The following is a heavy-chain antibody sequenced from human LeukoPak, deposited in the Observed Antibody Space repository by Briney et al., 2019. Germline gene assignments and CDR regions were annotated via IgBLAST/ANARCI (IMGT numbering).Heavy chain of an antibody. V-gene: IGHV3-23*01. D-gene: IGHD3-22*01. Sequence: PGGSLRLSCAASGFTFSSYAMSWVRQAPGKGLEWVSAISGSGGSTYYADSVKGRFTISRDNSKNTLYLQMNSLRAEDTAVYYCAKAGSSGYSKYYFDYWGQGTLVTVSS. J-gene: IGHJ4*02. CDR1: GFTFSSYA. CDR2: ISGSGGST. CDR3: AKAGSSGYSKYYFDY.